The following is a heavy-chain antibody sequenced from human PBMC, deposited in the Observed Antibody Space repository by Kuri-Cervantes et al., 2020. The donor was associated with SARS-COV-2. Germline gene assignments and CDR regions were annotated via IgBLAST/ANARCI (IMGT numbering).Heavy chain of an antibody. V-gene: IGHV1-46*01. CDR3: ARGDLGFGARGAFDI. CDR1: GGTFSSYA. CDR2: INPSGGST. D-gene: IGHD3-10*01. Sequence: ASVKVSCKASGGTFSSYAISWVRQAPGQGLEWMGIINPSGGSTSYAQKFQGRVTMTRDTSTSTVYMELSSLRSEDTAVYYCARGDLGFGARGAFDIWGQGTMVTVSS. J-gene: IGHJ3*02.